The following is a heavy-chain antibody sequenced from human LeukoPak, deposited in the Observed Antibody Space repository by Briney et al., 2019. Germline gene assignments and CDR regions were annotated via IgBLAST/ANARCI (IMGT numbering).Heavy chain of an antibody. CDR3: SRANLRNRTTLED. J-gene: IGHJ4*02. Sequence: GGSLRLSCAGSGFTFSRYSFHWVRQAPGRGLEWIAYISSTSTFIYYADPVKGRFTISRDNSKNSVFLQMNSLRGEDTALYYCSRANLRNRTTLEDWGQGTRVTVSS. CDR1: GFTFSRYS. V-gene: IGHV3-21*05. CDR2: ISSTSTFI. D-gene: IGHD1-14*01.